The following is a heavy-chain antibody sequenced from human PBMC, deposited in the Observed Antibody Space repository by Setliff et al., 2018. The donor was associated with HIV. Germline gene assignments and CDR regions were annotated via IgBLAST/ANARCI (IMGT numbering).Heavy chain of an antibody. CDR2: IHHSGSS. D-gene: IGHD4-4*01. Sequence: PSDTLSLTCTVSGDSIISYYWTWIRQPPGKGLEWIGYIHHSGSSDYTPSLRSRVTMSVDTSKNQFSLKLSSVTAADTAVYYCAREHDYSNYRRLDSWGQGILVTVSS. V-gene: IGHV4-4*08. CDR3: AREHDYSNYRRLDS. CDR1: GDSIISYY. J-gene: IGHJ4*02.